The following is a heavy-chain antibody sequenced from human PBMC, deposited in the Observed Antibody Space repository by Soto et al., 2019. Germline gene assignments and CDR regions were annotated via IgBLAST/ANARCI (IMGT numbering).Heavy chain of an antibody. V-gene: IGHV3-23*01. CDR2: ITAGGDRT. CDR1: GFTSSSFA. Sequence: PGGSLRLSCAASGFTSSSFAMTWVRQAPGKGLEWVSVITAGGDRTEYADSVKGRFAISTDNSKNTLYLQMNSLRGEDTAIYYCAKGGSGNNMLFDYWGQGTLVTVSS. D-gene: IGHD3-16*01. CDR3: AKGGSGNNMLFDY. J-gene: IGHJ4*02.